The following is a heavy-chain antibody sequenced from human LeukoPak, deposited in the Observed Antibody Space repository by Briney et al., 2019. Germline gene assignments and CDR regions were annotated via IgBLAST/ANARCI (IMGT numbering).Heavy chain of an antibody. CDR3: ATRSRWAPRGPFDY. CDR1: GYTLTELS. J-gene: IGHJ4*02. V-gene: IGHV1-24*01. D-gene: IGHD3-10*01. Sequence: ASVKVSCKVSGYTLTELSMHWVRQAPGKGLEWMGGFDPEDGETIYAQKFQGRVTITADESTSTAYMELSSLRSEDTAVYYCATRSRWAPRGPFDYWGQGTLVTVSS. CDR2: FDPEDGET.